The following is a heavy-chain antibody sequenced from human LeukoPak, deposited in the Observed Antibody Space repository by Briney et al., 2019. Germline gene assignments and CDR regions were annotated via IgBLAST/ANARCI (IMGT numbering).Heavy chain of an antibody. CDR2: IYHSGST. Sequence: SETLSLTCAVSGGSISSSNWWSWVRQPPGKGLEWIGEIYHSGSTNYNPSLKSRVTISVDKSKNQFSLKLSSVTAADTAVYYCARARRGYYYDSSGYLVYFDYWGQGTLVTVSS. CDR3: ARARRGYYYDSSGYLVYFDY. V-gene: IGHV4-4*02. D-gene: IGHD3-22*01. J-gene: IGHJ4*02. CDR1: GGSISSSNW.